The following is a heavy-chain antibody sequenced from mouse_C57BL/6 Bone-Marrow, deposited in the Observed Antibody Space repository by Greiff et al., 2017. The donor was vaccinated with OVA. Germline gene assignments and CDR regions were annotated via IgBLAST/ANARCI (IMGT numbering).Heavy chain of an antibody. CDR2: ISNLAYSI. J-gene: IGHJ3*01. CDR3: ARTYYYGSRGAWFAY. D-gene: IGHD1-1*01. V-gene: IGHV5-15*01. CDR1: GFTFSDYG. Sequence: VQLKESGGGLVQPGGSLKLSCAASGFTFSDYGMAWVRQAPRKGPEWVAFISNLAYSIYYADTVTGRFTISRENAKNTLYLEMSSLRSEDTAMYYCARTYYYGSRGAWFAYWGQGTLVTVSA.